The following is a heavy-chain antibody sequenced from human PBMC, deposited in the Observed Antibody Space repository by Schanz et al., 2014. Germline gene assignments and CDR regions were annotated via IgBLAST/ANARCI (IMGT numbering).Heavy chain of an antibody. CDR3: ARGIGGYGANNYFDY. J-gene: IGHJ4*02. D-gene: IGHD5-12*01. CDR2: ISGTTTYT. V-gene: IGHV3-11*06. CDR1: GFTFSDYY. Sequence: QVQLVESGGGLVKPGGSLRLSCAASGFTFSDYYMSWIRQAPGKGLEWVSYISGTTTYTNYADSVKGRFTMSRDNSKNTLYLQMNSLRSEDTAVYSCARGIGGYGANNYFDYWGQGTLVTVSS.